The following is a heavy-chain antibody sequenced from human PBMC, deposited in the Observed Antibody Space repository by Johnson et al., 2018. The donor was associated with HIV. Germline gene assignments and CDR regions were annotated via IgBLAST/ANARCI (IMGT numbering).Heavy chain of an antibody. Sequence: VQLVESGGGLVQPGGSLRLSCAASGFTFSSYAMSWVRQALGKGLEWVSGISGSGGSTYYADSVKGRFTISRDNSKNTLYLQMNSLRAEDTAVYYCARDRVPAAIGLAYRGAFDIWGQGTMVTVSS. CDR1: GFTFSSYA. CDR2: ISGSGGST. D-gene: IGHD2-2*02. CDR3: ARDRVPAAIGLAYRGAFDI. J-gene: IGHJ3*02. V-gene: IGHV3-23*04.